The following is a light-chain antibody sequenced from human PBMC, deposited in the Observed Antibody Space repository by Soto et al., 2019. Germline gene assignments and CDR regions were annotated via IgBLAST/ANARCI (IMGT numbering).Light chain of an antibody. CDR2: GAS. J-gene: IGKJ4*01. Sequence: VMTQAPATLSVSPGERATLSCRASQTINNNVAWYQLKDGQVPRLVIYGASTRATDIPARFSGSGSGTDFTLTISSLEPEDFAVYYCQQRSNWPPETFGGGTKVDIK. CDR1: QTINNN. CDR3: QQRSNWPPET. V-gene: IGKV3-11*01.